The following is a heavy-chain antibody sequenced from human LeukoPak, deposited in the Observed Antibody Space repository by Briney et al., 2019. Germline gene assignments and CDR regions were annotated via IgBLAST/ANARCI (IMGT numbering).Heavy chain of an antibody. D-gene: IGHD3-10*01. V-gene: IGHV3-23*01. CDR2: ISGSGGST. CDR3: AKGRPITMVRGVILFDY. CDR1: GFTFSSYA. Sequence: PGGSLRLSCAASGFTFSSYAMSWVRQAPGKGLEWVSAISGSGGSTYYADSVKGRFTISRDNPKNTLYLQMNSLRAEDTAVYYCAKGRPITMVRGVILFDYWGQGTLVTVSS. J-gene: IGHJ4*02.